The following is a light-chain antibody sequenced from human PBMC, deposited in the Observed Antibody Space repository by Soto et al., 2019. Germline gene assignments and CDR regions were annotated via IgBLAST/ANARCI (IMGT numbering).Light chain of an antibody. Sequence: IELTQSPSSVSASVGDRVTTTCRASQDIRNRLAWYQHKPGKAPNLLIYSATTLQSWVPYRFRGSGSGTYFTLTISSLQPEDFATYYCQQANILPPVFGGGTRVEI. J-gene: IGKJ4*01. CDR1: QDIRNR. CDR2: SAT. V-gene: IGKV1-12*01. CDR3: QQANILPPV.